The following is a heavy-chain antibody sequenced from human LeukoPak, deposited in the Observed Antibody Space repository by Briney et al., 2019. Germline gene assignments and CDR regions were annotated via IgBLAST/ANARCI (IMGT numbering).Heavy chain of an antibody. J-gene: IGHJ1*01. Sequence: GGSLRLSCAASGFIFSSYWMSWVRQARGKGLEWVAHIKQDESEKNYVDSVKGRFTISRDNAKNSLYLQMNSLRAEDTAVYFCARSYVLPLATEYFQHWGQGTLVTVSS. CDR2: IKQDESEK. D-gene: IGHD2-2*01. CDR1: GFIFSSYW. CDR3: ARSYVLPLATEYFQH. V-gene: IGHV3-7*01.